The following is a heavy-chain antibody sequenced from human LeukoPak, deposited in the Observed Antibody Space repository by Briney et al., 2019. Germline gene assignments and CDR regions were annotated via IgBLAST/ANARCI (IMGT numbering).Heavy chain of an antibody. CDR3: AKDSVRGVIRGPFDY. CDR1: GFTFSSYG. D-gene: IGHD3-10*01. Sequence: PGGSLRLSCAASGFTFSSYGMHWVRQAPGKGLEWVAVISYDGSNKYYADSVKGRFTISRDNSKNTLYLQMNSLRAEDTAVYYCAKDSVRGVIRGPFDYWGQGTLVTVSS. V-gene: IGHV3-30*18. CDR2: ISYDGSNK. J-gene: IGHJ4*02.